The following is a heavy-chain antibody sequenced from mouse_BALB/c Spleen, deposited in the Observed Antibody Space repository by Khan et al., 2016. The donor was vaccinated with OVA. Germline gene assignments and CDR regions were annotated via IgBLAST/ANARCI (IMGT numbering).Heavy chain of an antibody. Sequence: EVELVESGPGLVKPSQSLSLTCTVTGYSITSNYAWNWIRQLPGNKLEWMGYISYSGSTSYNPSLKSRISITRDTSKNQFFLQFNSVTTEDAATYYCARGNYYGYAMDYWGQGTSVTVSS. CDR2: ISYSGST. CDR1: GYSITSNYA. J-gene: IGHJ4*01. CDR3: ARGNYYGYAMDY. V-gene: IGHV3-2*02. D-gene: IGHD1-1*01.